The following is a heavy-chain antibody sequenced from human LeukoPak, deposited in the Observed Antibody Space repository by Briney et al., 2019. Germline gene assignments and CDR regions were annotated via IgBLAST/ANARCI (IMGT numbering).Heavy chain of an antibody. CDR1: GFTFSSYS. CDR2: ISSSTNYI. V-gene: IGHV3-21*01. D-gene: IGHD6-13*01. Sequence: GGSLRLSCAASGFTFSSYSMTWVRPAPGKGLEWVSSISSSTNYIYYADSVKGRFTISRDNAKNTVYLQMNSLRVEDTAVYYCARSTGGGSSSYWGQGTLVTVSS. CDR3: ARSTGGGSSSY. J-gene: IGHJ4*02.